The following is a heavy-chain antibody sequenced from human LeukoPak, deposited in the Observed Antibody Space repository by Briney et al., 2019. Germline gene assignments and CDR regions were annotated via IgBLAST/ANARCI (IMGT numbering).Heavy chain of an antibody. V-gene: IGHV4-59*01. CDR1: GGSISSNY. CDR3: ARDVTPATV. CDR2: VRYGGST. D-gene: IGHD3-16*01. Sequence: SETLSLTCTVSGGSISSNYWSWIRQPPGKGLEWIGYVRYGGSTNYNPSLKSRVTISVDTSKNQFSLKLSSVTAADTAVYYRARDVTPATVWGQGTLVAVS. J-gene: IGHJ4*02.